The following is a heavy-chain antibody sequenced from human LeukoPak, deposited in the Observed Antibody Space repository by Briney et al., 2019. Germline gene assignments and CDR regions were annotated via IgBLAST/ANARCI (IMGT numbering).Heavy chain of an antibody. V-gene: IGHV3-33*06. CDR3: AKPYSTGWYDY. D-gene: IGHD6-19*01. J-gene: IGHJ4*02. CDR1: GFAFSNHG. Sequence: PGGSLRLSCAASGFAFSNHGMHWVRQAPGKGLEWVAVIWSDESRKYYADSVEGRFTISRDNFKSTLYLQMNSLRAEDTAVYYCAKPYSTGWYDYWGQGTLVTVSS. CDR2: IWSDESRK.